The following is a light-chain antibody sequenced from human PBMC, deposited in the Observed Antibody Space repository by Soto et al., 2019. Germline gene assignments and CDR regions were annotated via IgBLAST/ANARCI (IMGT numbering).Light chain of an antibody. Sequence: DIQVTQSPSSLSASVGDRVTITCRTTQGVANDLAWYQQKPGKAPQRLIYGASSLQSGVPSRFSGGGSGTEFTLTISSLQPDDFATYYCLQHNSYPPTFGGGTKVEIK. J-gene: IGKJ4*01. CDR3: LQHNSYPPT. V-gene: IGKV1-17*01. CDR2: GAS. CDR1: QGVAND.